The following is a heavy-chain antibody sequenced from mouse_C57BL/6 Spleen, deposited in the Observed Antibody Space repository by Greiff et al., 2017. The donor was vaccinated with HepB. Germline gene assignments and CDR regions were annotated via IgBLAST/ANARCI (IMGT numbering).Heavy chain of an antibody. CDR1: GYTFTSYW. CDR2: IHPNSGST. V-gene: IGHV1-64*01. Sequence: QVQLQQPGAELVKPGASVKLSCKASGYTFTSYWMHWVKQRPGQGLEWIGMIHPNSGSTNYNEKFKSKATLTVDKSSSTAYTQLSSLTSEDSAVYYCASGYDDDGGFDYWGQGTTLTVSS. D-gene: IGHD2-4*01. CDR3: ASGYDDDGGFDY. J-gene: IGHJ2*01.